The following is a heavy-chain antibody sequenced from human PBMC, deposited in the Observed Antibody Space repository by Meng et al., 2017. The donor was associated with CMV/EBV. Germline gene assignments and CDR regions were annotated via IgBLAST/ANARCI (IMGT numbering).Heavy chain of an antibody. CDR3: ARVIGYPDPAYFDY. J-gene: IGHJ4*02. Sequence: ASVKVSCKASGYTFTGYYMHWVRQAPGQGLEWMGWINPNSGGTNYAQKFQGRVTMTRDTSISTAYMELSRRRSDDTAVYYGARVIGYPDPAYFDYWGQGTLVTVSS. V-gene: IGHV1-2*02. CDR1: GYTFTGYY. CDR2: INPNSGGT. D-gene: IGHD3-22*01.